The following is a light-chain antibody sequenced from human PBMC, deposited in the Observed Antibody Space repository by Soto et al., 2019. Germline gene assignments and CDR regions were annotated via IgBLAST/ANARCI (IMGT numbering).Light chain of an antibody. CDR3: SSFTSSTTLV. Sequence: QSALTQPASVSGSPGQSITISCTGTSSDVGSYNLVSWYQQHPGKAPKLMIYEVTNRPSGVSDRFYASKSGNTASLTISRLQAEDEADYYCSSFTSSTTLVFGGGTKVTVL. CDR2: EVT. V-gene: IGLV2-14*02. CDR1: SSDVGSYNL. J-gene: IGLJ3*02.